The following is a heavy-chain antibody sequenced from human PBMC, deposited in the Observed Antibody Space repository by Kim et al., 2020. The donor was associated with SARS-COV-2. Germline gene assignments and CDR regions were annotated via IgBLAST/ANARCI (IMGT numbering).Heavy chain of an antibody. Sequence: GGSLRLSCEASGFTFGTYWMSWVRQAPGKRLEWVANIKQDGGERHYVDSVKGRFTISRDNAKNSLNLQMNSLRAEDTAVYYCVRDKIEGATYFDYWGQGTLVTVSS. CDR1: GFTFGTYW. CDR3: VRDKIEGATYFDY. V-gene: IGHV3-7*01. CDR2: IKQDGGER. D-gene: IGHD1-26*01. J-gene: IGHJ4*02.